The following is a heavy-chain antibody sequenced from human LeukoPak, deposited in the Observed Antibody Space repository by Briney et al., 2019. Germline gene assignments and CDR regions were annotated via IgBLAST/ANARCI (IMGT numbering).Heavy chain of an antibody. CDR3: AKLTDGSGRPRGGMDV. CDR1: GFTFSSYA. V-gene: IGHV3-23*01. CDR2: ISASGGST. J-gene: IGHJ6*02. D-gene: IGHD6-19*01. Sequence: GGSLRLSCAASGFTFSSYAMSWVRQAPGKGLEWVSAISASGGSTYYADAVKGRFTISRDNSKKTLHLQMNSLRAEDTAVYYRAKLTDGSGRPRGGMDVWGQGTTVTVSS.